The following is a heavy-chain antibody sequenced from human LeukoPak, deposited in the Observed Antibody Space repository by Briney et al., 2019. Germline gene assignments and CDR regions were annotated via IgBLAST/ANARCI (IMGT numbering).Heavy chain of an antibody. J-gene: IGHJ6*02. V-gene: IGHV3-23*01. Sequence: PGGSLRLSCAASGFTFTNYPMTWVRQAPGKGLEWVSGINNSGGSTNYAGSVKGRFTISRDNSKNTLFLQMNSLGVEDTAVYYCARGVNNPYYYYGMDVWGQGTTVTVSS. D-gene: IGHD1/OR15-1a*01. CDR1: GFTFTNYP. CDR3: ARGVNNPYYYYGMDV. CDR2: INNSGGST.